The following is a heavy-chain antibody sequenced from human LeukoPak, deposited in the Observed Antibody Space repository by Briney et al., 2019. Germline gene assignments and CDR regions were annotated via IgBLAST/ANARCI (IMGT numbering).Heavy chain of an antibody. CDR1: GAHISNYY. Sequence: KSSETLSLTCTVSGAHISNYYWTWLRQSAAQGLEWIGRLHASESTIYNPSLKSRVTMSIDTSKDQLSLALTSVTAADSAVYYCASLSSGAAFDVWGQGTVVTVSS. J-gene: IGHJ3*01. D-gene: IGHD3-22*01. V-gene: IGHV4-4*07. CDR2: LHASEST. CDR3: ASLSSGAAFDV.